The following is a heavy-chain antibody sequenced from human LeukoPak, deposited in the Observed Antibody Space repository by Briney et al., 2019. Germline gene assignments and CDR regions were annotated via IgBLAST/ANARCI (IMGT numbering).Heavy chain of an antibody. Sequence: SETLSLTCTVSGYSITSGYYWGWIRQPPGKGLEWIGSMYYSGSTYYNPSLKSRVTISVDTSKNQFSLKLSSVIAADTAVYYCARSGYTVTNMDVWSKGTTVTISS. D-gene: IGHD4-17*01. CDR1: GYSITSGYY. CDR3: ARSGYTVTNMDV. J-gene: IGHJ6*03. CDR2: MYYSGST. V-gene: IGHV4-38-2*02.